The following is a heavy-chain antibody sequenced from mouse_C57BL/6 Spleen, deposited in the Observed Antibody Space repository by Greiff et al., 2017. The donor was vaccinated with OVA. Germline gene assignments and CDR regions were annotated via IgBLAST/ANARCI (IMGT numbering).Heavy chain of an antibody. J-gene: IGHJ4*01. Sequence: EVQGVESGGGLVQPKGSLKLSCAASGFSFNTYAMNWVRQAPGKGLEWVARIRSKSNNYATYYADSVKDRFTISRDDSESMLYLQMNNLKTEDTAMYYCVRLYYEDYYAMDYWGQGTSVTVSS. CDR1: GFSFNTYA. V-gene: IGHV10-1*01. CDR3: VRLYYEDYYAMDY. CDR2: IRSKSNNYAT. D-gene: IGHD2-4*01.